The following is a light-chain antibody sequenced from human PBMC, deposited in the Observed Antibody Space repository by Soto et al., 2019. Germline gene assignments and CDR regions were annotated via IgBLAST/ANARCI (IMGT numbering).Light chain of an antibody. J-gene: IGKJ5*01. CDR3: QQRSNWPIT. CDR2: DAS. V-gene: IGKV3-11*01. Sequence: MVNTHSPDTLAGAPEERATLSCSASQSVSSYLAWYQQKPGQAPRLLIYDASNRATGIPARFSGSGSGTDFTLTISSLEPEDFAVYYCQQRSNWPITSGQGTRLE. CDR1: QSVSSY.